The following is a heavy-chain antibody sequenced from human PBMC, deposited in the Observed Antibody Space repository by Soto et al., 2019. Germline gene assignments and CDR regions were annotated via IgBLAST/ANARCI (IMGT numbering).Heavy chain of an antibody. V-gene: IGHV4-59*01. Sequence: PSETLSLTCTVSVGSISSYYWSWIRQPPGKGLEWIGYIYYSGSTNYNPSLKSRVTISVDTSKNQFSLKLSSVTAADTAVYYCAREGLAAYWRGWFDPWGQGTLVTVSS. CDR1: VGSISSYY. CDR2: IYYSGST. CDR3: AREGLAAYWRGWFDP. J-gene: IGHJ5*02. D-gene: IGHD2-15*01.